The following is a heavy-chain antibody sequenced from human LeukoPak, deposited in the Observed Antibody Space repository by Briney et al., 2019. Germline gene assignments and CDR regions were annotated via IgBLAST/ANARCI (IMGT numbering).Heavy chain of an antibody. CDR3: VKGGLEMVTDPAGFFDY. CDR1: GFVFTGFA. D-gene: IGHD5-24*01. CDR2: ISGDGDTK. Sequence: GGSLRLSCAASGFVFTGFAMSWVRQAPGKGLEWVSSISGDGDTKHYADSVKGRFTFSRDNSKNTLYLQMNSPRAEDTAIYYCVKGGLEMVTDPAGFFDYWGQGILVTVSS. V-gene: IGHV3-23*01. J-gene: IGHJ4*02.